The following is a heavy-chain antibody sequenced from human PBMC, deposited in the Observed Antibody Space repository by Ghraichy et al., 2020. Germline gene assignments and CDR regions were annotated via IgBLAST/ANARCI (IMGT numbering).Heavy chain of an antibody. Sequence: GGSLRLSCAASGFTFSSYGMHWVRQAPGKGLEWVAVISYDGSNKYYADSVKGRFTISRDNSKNTLYLQMNSLRAEDTAVYYCAKEWTGIAPSDWGQGTLVTV. J-gene: IGHJ4*02. CDR3: AKEWTGIAPSD. D-gene: IGHD6-13*01. V-gene: IGHV3-30*18. CDR2: ISYDGSNK. CDR1: GFTFSSYG.